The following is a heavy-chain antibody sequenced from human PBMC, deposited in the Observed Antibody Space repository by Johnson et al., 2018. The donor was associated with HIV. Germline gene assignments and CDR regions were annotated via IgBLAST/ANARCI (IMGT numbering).Heavy chain of an antibody. Sequence: QVQLVESGGGLVQPGRSLRLSCVVSGFTFSSYTVHWVRQAPGKGLEWMAVISYDGSNKYFADSVKGRFTISRDNSKNTLYLQMSSLRAEDTAVYYCARGGIIHDAFDIWGQGTMVTVSS. CDR3: ARGGIIHDAFDI. V-gene: IGHV3-30*04. CDR1: GFTFSSYT. CDR2: ISYDGSNK. D-gene: IGHD1-1*01. J-gene: IGHJ3*02.